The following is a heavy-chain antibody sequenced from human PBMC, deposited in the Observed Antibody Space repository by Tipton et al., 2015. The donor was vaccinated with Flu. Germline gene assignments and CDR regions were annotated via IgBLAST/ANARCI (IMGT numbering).Heavy chain of an antibody. Sequence: SLRLSCAASGFTFSNFAMHWVRQAPGKGPEWVAGIWYDGSNKYYADSVKGRFTISRDNSKNTLYLQMNSLRAEDTAVYYCARGYDILTDGGGYFDYWGQGTLVTVSS. V-gene: IGHV3-33*01. CDR1: GFTFSNFA. CDR2: IWYDGSNK. CDR3: ARGYDILTDGGGYFDY. D-gene: IGHD3-9*01. J-gene: IGHJ4*02.